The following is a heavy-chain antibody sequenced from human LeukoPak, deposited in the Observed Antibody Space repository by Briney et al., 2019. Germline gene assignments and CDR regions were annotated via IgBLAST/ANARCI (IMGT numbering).Heavy chain of an antibody. CDR1: GFTFSSYA. Sequence: PGGSLRLSCAASGFTFSSYAMHWVRQAPGKGLEWVAVISYDGSNKYYADSVKGRFTISRDNSKNTLYLQMNSLRAEDTAVYYRARENYYDSSGYFDYWGQGTLVTVSS. CDR2: ISYDGSNK. D-gene: IGHD3-22*01. CDR3: ARENYYDSSGYFDY. J-gene: IGHJ4*02. V-gene: IGHV3-30*04.